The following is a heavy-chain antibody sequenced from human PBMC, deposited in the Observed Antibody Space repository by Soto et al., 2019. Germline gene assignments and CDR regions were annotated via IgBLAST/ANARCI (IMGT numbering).Heavy chain of an antibody. J-gene: IGHJ4*02. Sequence: GGSLRLACAASGFSVSSNYMSWVRQAPGKGLEWVSVLYSGGSSYYADSVKGRFTISRDNPKNTLYLQMNSLRADDTAVYYCASDPSSGWYDYWGQGTLVTVSS. CDR3: ASDPSSGWYDY. CDR1: GFSVSSNY. D-gene: IGHD6-19*01. CDR2: LYSGGSS. V-gene: IGHV3-53*01.